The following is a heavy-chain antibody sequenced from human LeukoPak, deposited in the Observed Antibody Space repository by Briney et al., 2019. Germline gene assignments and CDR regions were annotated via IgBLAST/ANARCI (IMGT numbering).Heavy chain of an antibody. J-gene: IGHJ4*02. CDR3: AKGGLAYCGGDCYSDY. Sequence: GGSLRLSCAASGFTFSSYAMSWVRQAPGKGLEWVSAISGSGGSTYYADSVKGRFTISRDNSKNTLYLQMNSLRAEDTAVYYCAKGGLAYCGGDCYSDYWGQGTLVTVSS. CDR1: GFTFSSYA. V-gene: IGHV3-23*01. CDR2: ISGSGGST. D-gene: IGHD2-21*02.